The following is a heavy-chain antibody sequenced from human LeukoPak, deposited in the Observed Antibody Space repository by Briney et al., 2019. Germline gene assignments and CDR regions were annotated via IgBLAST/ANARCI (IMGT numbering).Heavy chain of an antibody. J-gene: IGHJ4*02. CDR2: ISSSGSTI. V-gene: IGHV3-48*03. Sequence: GGSLRLSCAASGFTFSSYEMNWVRQAPGKGLEWVSYISSSGSTIYYADSVKGRFTISRDNAKNSLYLQMNSLRAEDTAVYYCAREHYGGTDYWGQGTLVTVSS. D-gene: IGHD4-23*01. CDR3: AREHYGGTDY. CDR1: GFTFSSYE.